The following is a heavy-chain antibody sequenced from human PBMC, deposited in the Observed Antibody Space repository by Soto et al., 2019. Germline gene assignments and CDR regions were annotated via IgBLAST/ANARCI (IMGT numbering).Heavy chain of an antibody. J-gene: IGHJ4*02. CDR1: GGSISSGGYS. Sequence: QLQLQEPGSGLVKPSQTLSLTCAVSGGSISSGGYSWSWIRQPPGKGLEWIGYIYHSGSTYYNPSLKSRVTISVDRSKNQFSLKLSSVTAAATAVYYCASGPPVGRWGQGTLVTVSS. CDR3: ASGPPVGR. V-gene: IGHV4-30-2*01. CDR2: IYHSGST.